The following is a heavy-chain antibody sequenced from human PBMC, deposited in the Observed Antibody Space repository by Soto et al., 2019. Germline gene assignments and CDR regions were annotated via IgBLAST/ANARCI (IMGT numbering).Heavy chain of an antibody. Sequence: SETLALTCTVSGGSISSGDYCWSWIRQPPGKGLEWIGYIYYSGSTYYNPSLKSRVTISVDTSKNQFSLKLSSVTAADTAVYYCARGGYSYGDVRRYSPCAMDVWCPAITVTVS. V-gene: IGHV4-30-4*01. CDR1: GGSISSGDYC. D-gene: IGHD5-18*01. CDR3: ARGGYSYGDVRRYSPCAMDV. CDR2: IYYSGST. J-gene: IGHJ6*02.